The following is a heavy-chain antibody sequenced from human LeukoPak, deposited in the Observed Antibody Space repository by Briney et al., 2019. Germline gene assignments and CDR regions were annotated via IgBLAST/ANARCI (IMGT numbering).Heavy chain of an antibody. J-gene: IGHJ4*02. CDR1: GLTFTNYA. D-gene: IGHD4-17*01. V-gene: IGHV3-23*01. CDR3: AKGVGDYLHYYFDY. CDR2: ISGSGTKT. Sequence: GGSLRLSCAASGLTFTNYAMTWVRQAPGKGLECVSVISGSGTKTYYADSVKGRFTISRDNSKNTVYLQMNSLRAEDTAVYYCAKGVGDYLHYYFDYWGQGALVTVSS.